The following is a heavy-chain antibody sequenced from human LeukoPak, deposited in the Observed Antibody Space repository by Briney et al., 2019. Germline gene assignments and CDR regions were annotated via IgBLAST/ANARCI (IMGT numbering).Heavy chain of an antibody. CDR2: ISPGNSDT. Sequence: GESLKISCKASGYISTNFWIGWVRQMPGKGLEWMGTISPGNSDTRYRPSFQGQVTMSADKSINTAYLQWNSLKASDSALYYCAGLISSSWYEFDFWGQGTLVTVSS. CDR3: AGLISSSWYEFDF. D-gene: IGHD6-13*01. CDR1: GYISTNFW. J-gene: IGHJ4*02. V-gene: IGHV5-51*01.